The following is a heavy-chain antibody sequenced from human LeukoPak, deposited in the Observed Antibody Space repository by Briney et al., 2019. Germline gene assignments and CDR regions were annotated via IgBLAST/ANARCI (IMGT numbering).Heavy chain of an antibody. D-gene: IGHD6-13*01. CDR3: ASSDSSSWYVRVVYYVY. CDR1: GGSFSGYY. Sequence: SETLSLTCAFYGGSFSGYYWSWIRQPPGKGLEWIGEIDHSGSTNYNPSLKSRVTISVDTSKNQFSLKLSSVTAADTAVYYCASSDSSSWYVRVVYYVYWGQGTLVTVSS. CDR2: IDHSGST. J-gene: IGHJ4*02. V-gene: IGHV4-34*01.